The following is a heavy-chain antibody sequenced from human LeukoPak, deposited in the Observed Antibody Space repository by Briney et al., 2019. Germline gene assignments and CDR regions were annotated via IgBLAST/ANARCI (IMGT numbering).Heavy chain of an antibody. CDR1: GASISNHY. D-gene: IGHD6-6*01. CDR3: VRGSSSTWFDTGSLDH. Sequence: SETLSLTCTVSGASISNHYWSWIRQPPGKGLEWIGYIYYNGGTNYNPSLKSRVTISVDTSKNQFSLKLSSVTAADTAVYYCVRGSSSTWFDTGSLDHWGQGTLVTVSS. CDR2: IYYNGGT. J-gene: IGHJ4*02. V-gene: IGHV4-59*11.